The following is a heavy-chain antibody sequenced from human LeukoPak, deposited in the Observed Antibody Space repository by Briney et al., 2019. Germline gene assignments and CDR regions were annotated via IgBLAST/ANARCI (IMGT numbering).Heavy chain of an antibody. CDR1: GSSINNYY. CDR3: ARAIVVVVTAPPYWYFDL. CDR2: VYNSGST. D-gene: IGHD2-21*02. Sequence: SETLSLTCTVSGSSINNYYWTWIRQPPGKELEWIGYVYNSGSTNYNPSLTSRVTISLDASKNQFSLKLSSVTAADTAVYYCARAIVVVVTAPPYWYFDLWGRGTLVTVSS. V-gene: IGHV4-59*08. J-gene: IGHJ2*01.